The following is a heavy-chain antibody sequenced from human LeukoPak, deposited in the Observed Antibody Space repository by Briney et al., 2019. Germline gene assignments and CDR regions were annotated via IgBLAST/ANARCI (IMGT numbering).Heavy chain of an antibody. V-gene: IGHV1-2*02. CDR2: INPKNAGT. Sequence: ASVRVSCKASGYTFTGHYIHWVRQAPGQGLEWMGWINPKNAGTNYAQKFQGRVTMTRDTSTGTAYMELSRLRSDDTAVYYCAKTLYIAAAPGGFDYWGQGTLVAVSS. D-gene: IGHD6-13*01. CDR1: GYTFTGHY. J-gene: IGHJ4*02. CDR3: AKTLYIAAAPGGFDY.